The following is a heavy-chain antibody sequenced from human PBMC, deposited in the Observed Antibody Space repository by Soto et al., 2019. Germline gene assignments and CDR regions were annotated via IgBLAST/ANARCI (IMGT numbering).Heavy chain of an antibody. CDR1: GGSISSYY. J-gene: IGHJ4*02. CDR2: IYYSGST. D-gene: IGHD6-19*01. Sequence: SETLSLTCTVSGGSISSYYWSWIRQPPGKGLEWIGYIYYSGSTNYNPSLKSRVTISVDTSKNQFSLKLSSVTAADTAVYYCARHRRSIAVAATYWGQGTLVTVSS. V-gene: IGHV4-59*08. CDR3: ARHRRSIAVAATY.